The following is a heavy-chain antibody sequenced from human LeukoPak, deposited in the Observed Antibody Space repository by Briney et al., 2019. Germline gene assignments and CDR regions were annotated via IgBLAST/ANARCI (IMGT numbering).Heavy chain of an antibody. CDR1: GFTFSNYA. J-gene: IGHJ4*02. D-gene: IGHD2-2*01. Sequence: GGSLRLSCEASGFTFSNYAMSWVRQAPGKGLEWVSAMSGSGGMTYSADSVKGRFTISRDNSKNTLDLQMNSLRADDTAVYYCARIGMYLPSYFDYWGQGTLVTVSS. V-gene: IGHV3-23*01. CDR2: MSGSGGMT. CDR3: ARIGMYLPSYFDY.